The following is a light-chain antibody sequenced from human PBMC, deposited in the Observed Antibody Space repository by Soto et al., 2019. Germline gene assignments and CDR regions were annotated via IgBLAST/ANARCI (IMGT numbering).Light chain of an antibody. CDR1: ESVGSH. J-gene: IGKJ1*01. CDR2: GVS. V-gene: IGKV3-15*01. CDR3: HQYHNWPPWT. Sequence: ETVMTQSPATLSVSPGERVTLSCRASESVGSHLAWYQQRPDQAPRLLIYGVSTRATDIPARFSGSGSETEFTLTISSLQSEDFAVYYCHQYHNWPPWTFGQGTKVEVK.